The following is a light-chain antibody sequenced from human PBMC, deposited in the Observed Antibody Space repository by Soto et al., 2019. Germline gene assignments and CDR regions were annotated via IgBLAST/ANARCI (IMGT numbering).Light chain of an antibody. CDR1: QSLSRW. Sequence: DIQMTQSPSTLSASVEDRVTITCRASQSLSRWLAWFQQKPGKAPRLLIYDASNLESGVPSRFSGSGSGTEFTLTISSLQPDDFATYYCQQYDTYSTFGQGTKVDI. CDR3: QQYDTYST. J-gene: IGKJ1*01. V-gene: IGKV1-5*01. CDR2: DAS.